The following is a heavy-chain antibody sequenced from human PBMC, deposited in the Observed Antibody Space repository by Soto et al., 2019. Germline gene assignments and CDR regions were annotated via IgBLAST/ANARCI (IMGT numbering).Heavy chain of an antibody. CDR3: ATSTVAAEYFQH. V-gene: IGHV3-21*01. CDR1: GFTFSSYS. CDR2: ISRSSSYI. D-gene: IGHD2-15*01. J-gene: IGHJ1*01. Sequence: EVQLVESGGGLVKPGGSLRLSCAASGFTFSSYSMNWVRQAPGKGLEWVSSISRSSSYIYYADSVKGRFTISRDNAKNSLSLQMNSLRAEDTAVYYCATSTVAAEYFQHWGQGTLVTVSS.